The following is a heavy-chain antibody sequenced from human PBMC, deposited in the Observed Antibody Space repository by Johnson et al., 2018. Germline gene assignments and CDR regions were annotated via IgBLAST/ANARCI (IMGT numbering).Heavy chain of an antibody. V-gene: IGHV3-30*18. J-gene: IGHJ1*01. CDR1: GFTFSSYG. CDR2: ISYDGSNK. Sequence: QVQLVESGGGVVQPGRSLRLSCAASGFTFSSYGMHWVRQAPGKGLEWVAVISYDGSNKYYADSVKGRFTISRDNSKNTLYLQMNSLRVEDTAVYYCAKDRGDCSSTIYGMEVWGQGTLVTVSS. CDR3: AKDRGDCSSTIYGMEV. D-gene: IGHD2-2*01.